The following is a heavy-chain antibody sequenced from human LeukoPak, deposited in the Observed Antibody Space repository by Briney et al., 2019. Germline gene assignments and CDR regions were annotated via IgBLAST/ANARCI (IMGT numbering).Heavy chain of an antibody. Sequence: SETLSLTCAVSGGSISSSNWWSWVRQPPGKGLEWIGEIYHSGSTNYNPSLKSRVTISVDKSKNQFSLKLTSVTAADTAVYYCARRYAHSSGWAPRIDYWGQGTLVIVSS. J-gene: IGHJ4*02. D-gene: IGHD6-19*01. V-gene: IGHV4-4*02. CDR2: IYHSGST. CDR1: GGSISSSNW. CDR3: ARRYAHSSGWAPRIDY.